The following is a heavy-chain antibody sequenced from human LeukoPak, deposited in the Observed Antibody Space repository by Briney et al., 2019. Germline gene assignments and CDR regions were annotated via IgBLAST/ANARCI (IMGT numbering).Heavy chain of an antibody. CDR1: GFTFSSFE. Sequence: GGSLRLSCAASGFTFSSFEINWVRQAPGKGLEWISYISSSGSTIYYADSVKGRSSISRDNAKNSLYLQMNSLRAEDTAVYYCARGSGYLAYWGQGTLVTVSS. D-gene: IGHD3-22*01. J-gene: IGHJ4*02. CDR2: ISSSGSTI. CDR3: ARGSGYLAY. V-gene: IGHV3-48*03.